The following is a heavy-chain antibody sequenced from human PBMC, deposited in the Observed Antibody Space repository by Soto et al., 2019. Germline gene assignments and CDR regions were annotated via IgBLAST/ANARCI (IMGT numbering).Heavy chain of an antibody. V-gene: IGHV1-69*06. CDR3: ARVRVIRGVIPSHFGL. CDR1: GGTFNSYG. CDR2: IIPLYGTV. Sequence: QAHLAQSGAEVKKPGSSVTVSCKASGGTFNSYGISWVRQAPGQGLDLMGVIIPLYGTVNYAQQFQGRVSITADKSTRTAYMDLNSLRSDDTAVYYCARVRVIRGVIPSHFGLWGQGTQVTVSS. J-gene: IGHJ4*02. D-gene: IGHD3-10*01.